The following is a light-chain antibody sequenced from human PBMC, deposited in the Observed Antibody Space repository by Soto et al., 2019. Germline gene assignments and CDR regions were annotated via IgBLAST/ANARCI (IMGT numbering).Light chain of an antibody. CDR1: QSVSSK. V-gene: IGKV3-15*01. J-gene: IGKJ1*01. CDR3: QQYNNWPQT. CDR2: GAS. Sequence: EIVMTQSPATLSVSPGERVTLSCRASQSVSSKLAWYQQKPGQAPRLLIYGASTRATGIPARFSGGGSGTEFTLTISSLQSEDFALYYCQQYNNWPQTFGQGTKVEVE.